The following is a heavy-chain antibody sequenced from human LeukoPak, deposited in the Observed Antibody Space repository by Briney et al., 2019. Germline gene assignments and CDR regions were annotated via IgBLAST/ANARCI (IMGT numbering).Heavy chain of an antibody. Sequence: SETLSLTCTVSGGSISTYYWSWIRQPPGKGLEWIGYIHYSGSTNYNPSLKSRVTILVDTSNNQFSLKLSSVTAAYTAVYYCARHSAYKHFDYWGQGTLVTVSS. CDR2: IHYSGST. D-gene: IGHD5-24*01. CDR1: GGSISTYY. J-gene: IGHJ4*02. CDR3: ARHSAYKHFDY. V-gene: IGHV4-59*08.